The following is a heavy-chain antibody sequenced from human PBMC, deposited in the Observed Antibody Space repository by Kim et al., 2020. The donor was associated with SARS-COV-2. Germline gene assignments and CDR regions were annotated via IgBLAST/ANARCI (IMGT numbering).Heavy chain of an antibody. V-gene: IGHV3-43*01. CDR3: VKGGNGLKYYGMDV. Sequence: SVNGRFTISRDNSKNSLYLQMNSLRTEDTALDYCVKGGNGLKYYGMDVWGQGTTVTVSS. J-gene: IGHJ6*02. D-gene: IGHD5-18*01.